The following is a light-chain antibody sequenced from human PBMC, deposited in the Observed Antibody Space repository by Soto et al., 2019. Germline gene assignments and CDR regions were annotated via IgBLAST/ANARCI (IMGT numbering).Light chain of an antibody. CDR1: QSVSSN. V-gene: IGKV3D-15*01. CDR2: GAS. Sequence: IVLTQSPATLSVSPGERATLSCRASQSVSSNLAGYQQKPGQAPRLLISGASTRATGVPARFSGSGSGTEFTLTITSLQSEDFAVYCCQQYNNWPVTFGPGTRLEIK. J-gene: IGKJ5*01. CDR3: QQYNNWPVT.